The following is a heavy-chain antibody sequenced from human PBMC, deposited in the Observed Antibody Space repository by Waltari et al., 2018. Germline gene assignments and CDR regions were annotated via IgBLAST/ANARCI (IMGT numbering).Heavy chain of an antibody. CDR3: ARDTSGTREYYFDY. Sequence: QVQLQESGPGLVKPSQNLSLTCTVSGGSLRSGSYYLNWITQPAGKGLEWIGRIYTSGSTYYADSVKGRFTISRDNSKNTLYLQMNSLRAEDTAVYYCARDTSGTREYYFDYWGQGTLVTVSS. D-gene: IGHD1-7*01. J-gene: IGHJ4*02. CDR2: IYTSGST. CDR1: GGSLRSGSYY. V-gene: IGHV4-61*02.